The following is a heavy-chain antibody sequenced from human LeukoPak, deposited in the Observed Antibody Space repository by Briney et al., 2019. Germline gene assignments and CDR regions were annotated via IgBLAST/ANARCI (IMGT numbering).Heavy chain of an antibody. CDR3: AKDFVPRGGSYFPGFDY. Sequence: GGSLRLSCAASGFTFSSYAMNWVRQAPGRGLEWVSPIIISGDRTYYADAVKGRFTISRDNSKNTLYLQMISLRTEDTAVYYCAKDFVPRGGSYFPGFDYWGQGTLVIVSS. CDR2: IIISGDRT. V-gene: IGHV3-23*01. CDR1: GFTFSSYA. J-gene: IGHJ4*02. D-gene: IGHD1-26*01.